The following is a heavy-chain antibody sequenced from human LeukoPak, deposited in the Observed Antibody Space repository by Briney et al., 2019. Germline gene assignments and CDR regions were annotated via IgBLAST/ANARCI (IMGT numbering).Heavy chain of an antibody. Sequence: GESLKISCEGSGYSFTTYWIGWVRQMPGKGLELMGIIYPGDSDTKYSASFQGQVTISAHKSISTAYLQWSSLKASDTAMYYCARLGHSDGKSYGMNVWGQGTTVTVSS. CDR2: IYPGDSDT. CDR1: GYSFTTYW. V-gene: IGHV5-51*01. J-gene: IGHJ6*02. D-gene: IGHD5-12*01. CDR3: ARLGHSDGKSYGMNV.